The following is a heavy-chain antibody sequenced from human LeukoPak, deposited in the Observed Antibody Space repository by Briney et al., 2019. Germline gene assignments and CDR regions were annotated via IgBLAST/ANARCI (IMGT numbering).Heavy chain of an antibody. CDR2: ISGSGGST. CDR3: AKDYGYSGSYY. Sequence: GGSLRLSCAASGFTFSSYAMSWVRQAPGKGLEWVSAISGSGGSTYYADSVNGLFTISRDNSKNTLYLQMNSLRAEDTAVYYCAKDYGYSGSYYWGQGTLVTVSS. V-gene: IGHV3-23*01. D-gene: IGHD1-26*01. J-gene: IGHJ4*02. CDR1: GFTFSSYA.